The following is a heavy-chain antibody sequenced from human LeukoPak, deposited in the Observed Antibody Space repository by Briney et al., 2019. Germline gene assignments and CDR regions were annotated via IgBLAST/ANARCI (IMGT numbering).Heavy chain of an antibody. V-gene: IGHV4-30-4*01. J-gene: IGHJ4*02. CDR3: ARKPSGYDYFDY. CDR2: IYYSGST. CDR1: GGSISSGDYY. Sequence: SETLSLTCTVSGGSISSGDYYGSWIRQSPGKGLERIGYIYYSGSTYYNPSLKSRVTITVDTSKNQFSLKLSSVTAADTAVYYCARKPSGYDYFDYWGQGTLVTVSS. D-gene: IGHD5-12*01.